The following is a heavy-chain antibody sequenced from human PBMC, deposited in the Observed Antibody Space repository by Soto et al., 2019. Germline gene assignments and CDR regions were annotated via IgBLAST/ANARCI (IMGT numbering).Heavy chain of an antibody. J-gene: IGHJ5*02. CDR3: VRDIPAAYGDYARFRGRSFQFDP. CDR2: IYYSGST. D-gene: IGHD4-17*01. V-gene: IGHV4-30-4*01. Sequence: SETLSLTCTVSGGSISSGDYYWSWIRQPPGKGLEWIGYIYYSGSTYYNPSLKSRVTISVDTSKNQFSLKLSSVTAADTAVYYCVRDIPAAYGDYARFRGRSFQFDPWGQGTLVTVSS. CDR1: GGSISSGDYY.